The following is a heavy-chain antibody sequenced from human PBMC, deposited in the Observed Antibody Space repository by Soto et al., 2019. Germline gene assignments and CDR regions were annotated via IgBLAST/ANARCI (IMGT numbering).Heavy chain of an antibody. D-gene: IGHD6-13*01. J-gene: IGHJ4*02. CDR1: IDSFTNYY. CDR3: ERDKRGTQQLDY. V-gene: IGHV4-59*01. CDR2: IYYSGST. Sequence: SETLSLTCAVHIDSFTNYYWTWIRQPPGKGLEWIGYIYYSGSTNYNPSLKSRVTISVDTSKNQFSLKLSSVTAADTAVYYCERDKRGTQQLDYWGQGTLVTVSS.